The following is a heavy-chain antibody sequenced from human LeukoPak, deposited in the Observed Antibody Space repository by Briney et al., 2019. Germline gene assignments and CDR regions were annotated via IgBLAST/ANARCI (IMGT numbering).Heavy chain of an antibody. CDR2: ISGSGGST. CDR3: AKAGSGSGSYYTHSHFDY. CDR1: GFTFSSYA. D-gene: IGHD3-10*01. V-gene: IGHV3-23*01. Sequence: GGSLRLSCAASGFTFSSYAMSWVRQAPGKGLEWVSAISGSGGSTYYADSVKGRFTISRDNSKNTLYLQMNSLRAEDTAVYYCAKAGSGSGSYYTHSHFDYWGQGTLVTVSS. J-gene: IGHJ4*02.